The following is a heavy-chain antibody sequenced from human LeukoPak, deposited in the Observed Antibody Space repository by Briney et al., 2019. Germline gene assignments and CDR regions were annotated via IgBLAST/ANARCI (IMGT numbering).Heavy chain of an antibody. CDR3: ARDLRDSSGYYPAWFDP. CDR1: GFTFSSYS. D-gene: IGHD3-22*01. J-gene: IGHJ5*02. CDR2: ISSSSSYI. Sequence: GGSLRLSCAASGFTFSSYSMNWVRQAPGKGLEWVSSISSSSSYIYYADSVKGRFTISRDNAKNSLYLQMNSLRAEDTAVYYCARDLRDSSGYYPAWFDPWGQGTLVTVSS. V-gene: IGHV3-21*01.